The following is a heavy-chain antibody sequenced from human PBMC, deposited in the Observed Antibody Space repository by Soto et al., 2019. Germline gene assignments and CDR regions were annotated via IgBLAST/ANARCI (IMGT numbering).Heavy chain of an antibody. J-gene: IGHJ3*01. V-gene: IGHV3-9*01. Sequence: EVQLVESGGGLVQPGRSLRLSCAASGFNFGDYAMHWVRQAPGKGLEWVSGISWISDIIGYGDSVKGRFTISRDNAKKSLYLQMNSLRAEDTALYYCAKDKGYGDPVDAFDFWGQGTMVTVSS. D-gene: IGHD4-17*01. CDR1: GFNFGDYA. CDR2: ISWISDII. CDR3: AKDKGYGDPVDAFDF.